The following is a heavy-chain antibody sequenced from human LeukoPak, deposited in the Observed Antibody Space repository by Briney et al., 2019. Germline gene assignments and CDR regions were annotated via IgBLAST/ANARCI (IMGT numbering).Heavy chain of an antibody. J-gene: IGHJ4*02. D-gene: IGHD2/OR15-2a*01. V-gene: IGHV3-23*01. CDR3: ARDLEDENPENYFDH. Sequence: GGSLRLSCAASGFTFSSYTMSWVRQAPGKGLEWVSRLRGSGANTVYADSVKGRFTISRDNSKNTLYLQMNSLRAEDTAVYYCARDLEDENPENYFDHWGQGALVTVSS. CDR2: LRGSGANT. CDR1: GFTFSSYT.